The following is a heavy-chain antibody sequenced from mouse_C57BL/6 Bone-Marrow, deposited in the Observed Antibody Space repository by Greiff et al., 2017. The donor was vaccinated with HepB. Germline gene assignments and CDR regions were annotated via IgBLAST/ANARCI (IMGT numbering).Heavy chain of an antibody. J-gene: IGHJ4*01. Sequence: VQLQQPGAELVRPGSSVKLSCKASGYTFTSYWMDWVKQRPGQGLEWIGNIYPSDSETHYNQKFKDKATLTVDKSSSTAYMQLSSLTSEDSAVYYCAREDGYYFMDYWGQGTSVTVSS. CDR3: AREDGYYFMDY. V-gene: IGHV1-61*01. CDR1: GYTFTSYW. CDR2: IYPSDSET. D-gene: IGHD2-3*01.